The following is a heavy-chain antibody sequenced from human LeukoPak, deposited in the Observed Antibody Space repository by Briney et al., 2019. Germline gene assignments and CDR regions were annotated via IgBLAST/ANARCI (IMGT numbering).Heavy chain of an antibody. Sequence: GGSLRLSCAASGFTFSSYDMNWVRQAPGKGLEWISYISNSGNTIYYADSVKGRFTISRDNAKNSLYLQMNSLGAEDTAVYYCDTRPRYWGQGTLVTVSS. CDR1: GFTFSSYD. D-gene: IGHD2-2*01. CDR2: ISNSGNTI. V-gene: IGHV3-48*03. CDR3: DTRPRY. J-gene: IGHJ4*02.